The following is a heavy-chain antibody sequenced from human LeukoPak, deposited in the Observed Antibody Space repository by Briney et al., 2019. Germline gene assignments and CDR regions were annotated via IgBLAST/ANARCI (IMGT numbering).Heavy chain of an antibody. Sequence: GGSLRLSCATSGFIFSSYSMNWVRQAPGKGLEWVSYISSSSRTIYYADSAKGRFTISRDNSKNTLYLQMNSLRAEDTAVYYCARGSYDSSGYYYLFDYWGPGTLVTVSS. V-gene: IGHV3-48*01. J-gene: IGHJ4*02. CDR3: ARGSYDSSGYYYLFDY. D-gene: IGHD3-22*01. CDR2: ISSSSRTI. CDR1: GFIFSSYS.